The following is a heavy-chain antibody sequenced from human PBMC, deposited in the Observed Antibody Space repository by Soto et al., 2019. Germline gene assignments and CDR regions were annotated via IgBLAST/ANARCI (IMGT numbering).Heavy chain of an antibody. D-gene: IGHD3-16*01. CDR1: GFAFSGSA. CDR2: IRSKGHNYAT. V-gene: IGHV3-73*01. CDR3: TRDLFSYDYSGILWFDP. Sequence: GGSLRLSCAASGFAFSGSAMYWVRQASGKGPEWVGRIRSKGHNYATEYAASVKGRFTISRDDSKNTAYLQMNSLRTEDTAVYYCTRDLFSYDYSGILWFDPWGKGTLVTVSS. J-gene: IGHJ5*02.